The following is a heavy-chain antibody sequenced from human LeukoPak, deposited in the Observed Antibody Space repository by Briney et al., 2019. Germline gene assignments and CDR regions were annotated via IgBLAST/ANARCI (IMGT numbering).Heavy chain of an antibody. D-gene: IGHD1-26*01. CDR3: AKGRSGFDY. V-gene: IGHV3-30*18. Sequence: GGSLRLSCAASGFTFSSYGMHWVRQAPGKGLEWVAVISYDGSNKNYADSVKGRFTISRDNSKNTLYLQMNSLRAEDTAVYYCAKGRSGFDYWGQGTLVTVSS. CDR1: GFTFSSYG. CDR2: ISYDGSNK. J-gene: IGHJ4*02.